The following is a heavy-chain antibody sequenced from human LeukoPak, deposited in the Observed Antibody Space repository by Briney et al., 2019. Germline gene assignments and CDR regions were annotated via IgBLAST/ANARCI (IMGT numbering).Heavy chain of an antibody. CDR3: ARGRVTSHQTMVRGVIRLNWFDP. D-gene: IGHD3-10*01. CDR2: INHSGST. CDR1: GGSFSGYY. V-gene: IGHV4-34*01. J-gene: IGHJ5*02. Sequence: SETLSLTCAVYGGSFSGYYWSWIRQPPGKGLEWIGEINHSGSTNYNPSLKSRVTISVDTSKNQFSLKLSSVTAADTAVYYCARGRVTSHQTMVRGVIRLNWFDPWGQGTLVTVSS.